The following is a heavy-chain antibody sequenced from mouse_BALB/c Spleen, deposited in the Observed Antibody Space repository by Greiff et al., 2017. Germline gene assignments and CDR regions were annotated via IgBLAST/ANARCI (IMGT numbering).Heavy chain of an antibody. CDR2: INSNGGST. V-gene: IGHV5-6-3*01. CDR1: GFTFSSYG. D-gene: IGHD1-2*01. Sequence: EVKLVESGGGLVQPGGSLKLSCAASGFTFSSYGMSWVRQTPDKRLELVATINSNGGSTYYPDSVKGRFTISRDNAKNTLYLQMSSLKSEDTAMYYCARDYYGHYYFDYWGQGTTLTVSS. J-gene: IGHJ2*01. CDR3: ARDYYGHYYFDY.